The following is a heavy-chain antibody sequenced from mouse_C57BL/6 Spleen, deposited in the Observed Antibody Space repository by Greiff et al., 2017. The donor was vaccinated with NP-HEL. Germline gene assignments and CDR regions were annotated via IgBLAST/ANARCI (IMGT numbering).Heavy chain of an antibody. CDR2: ISYDGSN. V-gene: IGHV3-6*01. J-gene: IGHJ1*03. CDR3: AREERRVYYGRGWYFDV. CDR1: GYSITSGYY. Sequence: DVQLVESGPGLVKPSQSLSLTCSVTGYSITSGYYWNWIRQFPGNKLEWMGYISYDGSNNYNPSLKNRISITRDTSKNQFFLKLNSVTTEDTATYYCAREERRVYYGRGWYFDVWGTGTTVTVSS. D-gene: IGHD1-1*01.